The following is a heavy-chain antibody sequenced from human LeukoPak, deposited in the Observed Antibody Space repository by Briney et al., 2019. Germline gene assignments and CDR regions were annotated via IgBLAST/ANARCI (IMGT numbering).Heavy chain of an antibody. V-gene: IGHV5-51*01. CDR3: ARQQLVPYLCGGDCYSGLDY. CDR1: GYSFTSYW. D-gene: IGHD2-21*01. CDR2: IYPGDSDT. J-gene: IGHJ4*02. Sequence: PGESLKISCKGSGYSFTSYWIGWVRQMPGKGLEWMGIIYPGDSDTRYSPSFQGQVTISADKSISTAYLQWSSLKASDTAMYYCARQQLVPYLCGGDCYSGLDYWGQGTLVTVSS.